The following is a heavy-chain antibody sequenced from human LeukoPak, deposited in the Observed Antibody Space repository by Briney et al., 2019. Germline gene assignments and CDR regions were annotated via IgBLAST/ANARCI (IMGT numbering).Heavy chain of an antibody. D-gene: IGHD6-19*01. CDR1: GFTFSNHW. V-gene: IGHV3-7*01. J-gene: IGHJ4*02. CDR2: IKQDGSEK. Sequence: PGGSLRLSCAAYGFTFSNHWMSWVRQAPGKGLEWVANIKQDGSEKYYVDSVKGRLSISRDNAKNSLFLQMNSLRGEDTAVYYCARLYTSGCFDYWGQGTLVTVSS. CDR3: ARLYTSGCFDY.